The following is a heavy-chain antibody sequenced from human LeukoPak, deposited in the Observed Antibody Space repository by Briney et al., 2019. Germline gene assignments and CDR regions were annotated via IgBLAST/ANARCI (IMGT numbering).Heavy chain of an antibody. CDR2: IYFSGST. J-gene: IGHJ4*02. CDR1: GASISSYY. V-gene: IGHV4-59*01. CDR3: ARSYDTNFDY. Sequence: SETLSLTCTVSGASISSYYWSWIRQPPGKGLEWIGYIYFSGSTSYNPSLKRRVTISVDRSKNQFSLKLSSVAAADTAVYYCARSYDTNFDYWGQGTLVTVSA. D-gene: IGHD3-3*01.